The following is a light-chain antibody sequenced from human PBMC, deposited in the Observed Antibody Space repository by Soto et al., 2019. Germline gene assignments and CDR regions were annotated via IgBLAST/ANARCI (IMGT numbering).Light chain of an antibody. Sequence: QTVVTQEPSLSVSPGGTVTLTCGSSTGAVTSGHYPYWFQQKPGQAPRTLISDTSNKHSSTPARFSGSLLGGKAALTLSCAQPDDEAEYYCLLDYGGARVFGGGTKLTVL. J-gene: IGLJ2*01. V-gene: IGLV7-46*01. CDR1: TGAVTSGHY. CDR3: LLDYGGARV. CDR2: DTS.